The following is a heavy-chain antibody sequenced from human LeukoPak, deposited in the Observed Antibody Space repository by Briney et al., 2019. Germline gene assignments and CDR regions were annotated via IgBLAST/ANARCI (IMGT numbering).Heavy chain of an antibody. CDR3: AKQSAGSAAWYSLHYDF. CDR1: GFTLSSYA. V-gene: IGHV3-23*01. D-gene: IGHD6-13*01. CDR2: VDGGGGGT. J-gene: IGHJ4*02. Sequence: GGSLRLSCAASGFTLSSYAMTWVRQAPGRGLEWVSSVDGGGGGTYYADSVKGRFTISRDNSKDTLYLQMNGMRAEDTAVYFCAKQSAGSAAWYSLHYDFWGQGTLVTVSS.